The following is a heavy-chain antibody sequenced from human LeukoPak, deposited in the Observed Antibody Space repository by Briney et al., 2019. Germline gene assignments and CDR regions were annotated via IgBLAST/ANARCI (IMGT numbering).Heavy chain of an antibody. J-gene: IGHJ6*02. CDR2: ISYDGSNK. V-gene: IGHV3-30*18. CDR3: AKTMVTAIPYYYGMDV. Sequence: GGSLRLSCAASGFTFSSYGMHWVRQAPGKGLEWVAVISYDGSNKYYADSVKGRFTISRDNSKNTLYLQMNSLRAEDTAVYYCAKTMVTAIPYYYGMDVWGQGTTVTVSS. D-gene: IGHD2-21*02. CDR1: GFTFSSYG.